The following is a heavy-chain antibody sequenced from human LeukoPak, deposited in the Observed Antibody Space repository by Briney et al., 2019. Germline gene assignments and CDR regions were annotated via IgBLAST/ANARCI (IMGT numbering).Heavy chain of an antibody. Sequence: GESLKISCKGSGYSFTSYRIGWVRRMPGKGLEWMGIIYPGDSDTRYSPSFQGQVTISADKSISTAYLQWSSLKASDTAMYYCARSNCSSTSCLTGDAFDIWGQGTMVTVSS. CDR1: GYSFTSYR. CDR2: IYPGDSDT. J-gene: IGHJ3*02. D-gene: IGHD2-2*01. V-gene: IGHV5-51*01. CDR3: ARSNCSSTSCLTGDAFDI.